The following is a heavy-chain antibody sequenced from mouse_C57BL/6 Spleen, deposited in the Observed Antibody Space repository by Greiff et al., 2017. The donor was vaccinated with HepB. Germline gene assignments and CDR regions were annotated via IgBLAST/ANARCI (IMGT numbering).Heavy chain of an antibody. CDR1: GYTFTSYW. Sequence: QVQLQQPGAELVKPGASVKLSCKASGYTFTSYWMQWVKQRPGQGLEWIGEIDPSDSYTNYNQKFKGKATLTVDTSSSTAYMQLSSLTGEDSSVYYSAVGLLRSFFDDWGQGTTLTVSS. CDR3: AVGLLRSFFDD. D-gene: IGHD1-1*01. CDR2: IDPSDSYT. J-gene: IGHJ2*01. V-gene: IGHV1-50*01.